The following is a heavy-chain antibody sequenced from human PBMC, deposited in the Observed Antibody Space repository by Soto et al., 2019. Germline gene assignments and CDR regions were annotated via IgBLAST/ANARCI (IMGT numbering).Heavy chain of an antibody. CDR3: VQTGSSYDPFAY. CDR2: IFWNDDE. CDR1: GFSLTTYGVG. V-gene: IGHV2-5*01. J-gene: IGHJ4*02. Sequence: SGPTLVNPTQTLTLTCTFSGFSLTTYGVGVGWIRQPPGKALEWLALIFWNDDERYSPSLKSRLTITKDTSKNQVVFTMTNMDPVDTATYFCVQTGSSYDPFAYWGRGTLVTVSS. D-gene: IGHD3-16*01.